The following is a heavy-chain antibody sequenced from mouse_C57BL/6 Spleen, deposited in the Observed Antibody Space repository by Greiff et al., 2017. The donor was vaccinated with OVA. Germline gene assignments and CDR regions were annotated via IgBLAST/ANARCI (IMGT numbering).Heavy chain of an antibody. V-gene: IGHV1-62-2*01. D-gene: IGHD1-1*01. Sequence: LVESGAELVKPGASVKLSCKASGYTFTEYTIHWVKQRSGQGLEWIEWFYPGSGSIKYNEKFKDKATLTADKSSSTVYMELSRLTSEDSAVSLCARHGGGITTVSYAMDYWGQGTSVTVSS. CDR1: GYTFTEYT. CDR3: ARHGGGITTVSYAMDY. J-gene: IGHJ4*01. CDR2: FYPGSGSI.